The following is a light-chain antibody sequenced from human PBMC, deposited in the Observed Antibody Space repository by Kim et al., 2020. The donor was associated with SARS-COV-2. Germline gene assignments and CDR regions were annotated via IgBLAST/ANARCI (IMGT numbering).Light chain of an antibody. CDR1: QSVSSN. J-gene: IGKJ4*01. CDR2: GAS. V-gene: IGKV3-15*01. Sequence: VSPGERATLSCMASQSVSSNLAWYQQKPGQAPWLLIYGASTRATGIPARFSGSGSGTEFTLTISSLQSEDFALYYCQQYNNWPLTFGGGTKVDIK. CDR3: QQYNNWPLT.